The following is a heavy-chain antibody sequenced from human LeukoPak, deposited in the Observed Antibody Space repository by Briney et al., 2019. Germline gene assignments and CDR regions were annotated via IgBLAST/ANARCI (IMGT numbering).Heavy chain of an antibody. CDR2: ISGSGGST. V-gene: IGHV3-23*01. CDR1: GFTFSSYA. D-gene: IGHD6-13*01. CDR3: AKTLPGIAAAGDGYYFDY. Sequence: QSGGSLRLSCAASGFTFSSYAMSWVRQAPGKGLEWVSAISGSGGSTYYADSVKGRFTISRDNSKNTLYLQMNSLRAEDTAVYYCAKTLPGIAAAGDGYYFDYWGQGTLVTVSS. J-gene: IGHJ4*02.